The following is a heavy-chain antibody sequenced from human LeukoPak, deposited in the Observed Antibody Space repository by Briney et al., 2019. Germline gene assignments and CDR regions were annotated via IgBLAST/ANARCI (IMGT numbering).Heavy chain of an antibody. CDR2: IIPIFGTA. Sequence: ASVKVSCKASGGTFSSYAISWVRQAPGQGLEWMGGIIPIFGTANYAQKFQGRVTITADESTSTAYKELSSLRSEDTAVYYCAREARIAAAGPPDWFDPWGQGTLVTVSS. CDR1: GGTFSSYA. D-gene: IGHD6-13*01. J-gene: IGHJ5*02. V-gene: IGHV1-69*13. CDR3: AREARIAAAGPPDWFDP.